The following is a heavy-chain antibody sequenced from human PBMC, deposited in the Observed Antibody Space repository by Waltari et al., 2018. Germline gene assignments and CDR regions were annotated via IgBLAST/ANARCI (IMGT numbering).Heavy chain of an antibody. V-gene: IGHV3-43D*03. J-gene: IGHJ3*02. Sequence: EVQLVESGGVVVQPGGSLRLSCAASGFTFDDYAMHWVRQAPGKGLEWVSLISWDGGSTYYADSVKGRFTISRDNSKNSLYLQMNSLRAEDTALYYCAKAGYTSSWYLPYIWGQGTMVTVSS. CDR1: GFTFDDYA. D-gene: IGHD6-13*01. CDR2: ISWDGGST. CDR3: AKAGYTSSWYLPYI.